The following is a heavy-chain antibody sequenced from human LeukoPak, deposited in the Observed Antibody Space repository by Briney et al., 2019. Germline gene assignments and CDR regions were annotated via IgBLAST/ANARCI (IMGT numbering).Heavy chain of an antibody. Sequence: ASVKVSCKTSGYTFTAYHIHWVRQAPGQGLEWMGWINPNSGATNYAQKFQGRVTMTRDTSISTAYMELSSLRYDDTAFYYCARDSRSSGFHFDYWGQGTLVTVSS. CDR3: ARDSRSSGFHFDY. CDR2: INPNSGAT. CDR1: GYTFTAYH. J-gene: IGHJ4*02. V-gene: IGHV1-2*02. D-gene: IGHD6-6*01.